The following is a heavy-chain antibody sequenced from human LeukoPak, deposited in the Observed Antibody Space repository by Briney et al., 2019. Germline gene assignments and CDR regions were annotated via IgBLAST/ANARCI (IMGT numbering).Heavy chain of an antibody. V-gene: IGHV4-61*01. CDR2: IYYSGST. D-gene: IGHD5-12*01. CDR3: ARGYRPNWFDP. J-gene: IGHJ5*02. CDR1: GYSISSGYY. Sequence: SETLSLTCTVSGYSISSGYYWGWIRQPPGKGLEWIGYIYYSGSTNYNPSLKSRVTISVDTSKNQFSLKLSSVTAADTAVYYCARGYRPNWFDPWGQGTLVTVSS.